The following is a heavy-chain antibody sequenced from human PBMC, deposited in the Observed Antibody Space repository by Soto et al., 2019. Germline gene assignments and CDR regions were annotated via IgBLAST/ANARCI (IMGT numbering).Heavy chain of an antibody. V-gene: IGHV4-30-4*01. CDR3: ARRWGRTFDY. D-gene: IGHD7-27*01. Sequence: PSETLSLTCTVSGGSISSGNYYWSWIRQPPGKGLEWIGFISYSGSTYYSTSLKGRVTISVDTSKSQFSLNLSFVTAADTAVYYCARRWGRTFDYWGQGTRVTVSS. CDR2: ISYSGST. CDR1: GGSISSGNYY. J-gene: IGHJ4*02.